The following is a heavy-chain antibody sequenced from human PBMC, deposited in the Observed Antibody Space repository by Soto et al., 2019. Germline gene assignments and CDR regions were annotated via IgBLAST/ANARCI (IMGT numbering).Heavy chain of an antibody. CDR2: IYYSGST. Sequence: SETLSLTCTVSGGSISSYYWSWIRQPPGKGLEWIGYIYYSGSTNYNPSLKSRDTISVDTSKNQFSLKLSSVTAADTAVFYCARGDVVVPAAILEYYFDYWGQGTLVTVSS. CDR3: ARGDVVVPAAILEYYFDY. D-gene: IGHD2-2*01. CDR1: GGSISSYY. V-gene: IGHV4-59*01. J-gene: IGHJ4*02.